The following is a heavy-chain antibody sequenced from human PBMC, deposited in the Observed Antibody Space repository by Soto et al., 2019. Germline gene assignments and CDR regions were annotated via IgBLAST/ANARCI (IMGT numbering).Heavy chain of an antibody. CDR2: IYYSGST. CDR1: GSSISGSNW. CDR3: TKSAPSWGYYDTSGAGGDV. Sequence: SETLSLTCAVSGSSISGSNWWGWIRQPPGKGLEWIGYIYYSGSTLYNPSLKSRAAISVDTSKNQFSLNLTSVTAADTAVYYCTKSAPSWGYYDTSGAGGDVWGQGTTVTVSS. J-gene: IGHJ6*02. V-gene: IGHV4-28*01. D-gene: IGHD3-22*01.